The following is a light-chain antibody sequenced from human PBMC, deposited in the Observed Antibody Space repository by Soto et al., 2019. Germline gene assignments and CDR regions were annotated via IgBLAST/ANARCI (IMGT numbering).Light chain of an antibody. Sequence: EIVLTQSPGTLSLSPGERAILSCRASQNISSSYLAWYQQKPAQAPRLLIYGASSRATGIPDRFSGSGSGTDFTLTISRLEPEDFAIYYCQQCGRSPITFGRGTRLEIK. V-gene: IGKV3-20*01. CDR1: QNISSSY. CDR2: GAS. J-gene: IGKJ5*01. CDR3: QQCGRSPIT.